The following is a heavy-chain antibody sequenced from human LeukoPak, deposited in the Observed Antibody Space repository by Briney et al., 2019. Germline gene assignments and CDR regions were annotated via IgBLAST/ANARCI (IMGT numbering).Heavy chain of an antibody. Sequence: PSGTLTLTCAVSGCSISSSNWRSWVRQPPGKGLEWIGETYHSGSTNYNPSLKSRVTISVDTSKNKFSMKLCSVTAADTAVNYCARVAYYSDRSAFAFFDYWGRGTLVTVSS. CDR2: TYHSGST. J-gene: IGHJ4*02. D-gene: IGHD3-22*01. V-gene: IGHV4-4*02. CDR1: GCSISSSNW. CDR3: ARVAYYSDRSAFAFFDY.